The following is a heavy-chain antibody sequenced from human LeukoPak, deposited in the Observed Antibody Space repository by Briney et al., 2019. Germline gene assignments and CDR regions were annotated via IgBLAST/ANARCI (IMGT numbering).Heavy chain of an antibody. V-gene: IGHV4-4*09. CDR1: GGSISGYY. D-gene: IGHD1-20*01. CDR2: IYSSGSA. Sequence: SETLSLTCTVSGGSISGYYWSWIRQPPGKGLEWIGYIYSSGSANYNPSLKSRVTISVDTSKNQFSLKLSSVTAADTAVYYCARLPLTATGLCYFDYWGQGTLVTVSS. CDR3: ARLPLTATGLCYFDY. J-gene: IGHJ4*02.